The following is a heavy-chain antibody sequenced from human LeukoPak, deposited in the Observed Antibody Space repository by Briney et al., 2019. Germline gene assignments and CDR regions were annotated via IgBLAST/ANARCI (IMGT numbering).Heavy chain of an antibody. J-gene: IGHJ3*02. D-gene: IGHD6-19*01. CDR1: GFTFSSYA. CDR3: ARAVADTEGAFDI. Sequence: PGGSLRLSCAASGFTFSSYAMHWVRQAPGKGLEYVSAISSNGGSTYYANSVKGRFTISRDNSKKTLYLQMGSLRAEDMAVYYCARAVADTEGAFDIWGQGTMVTVSS. CDR2: ISSNGGST. V-gene: IGHV3-64*01.